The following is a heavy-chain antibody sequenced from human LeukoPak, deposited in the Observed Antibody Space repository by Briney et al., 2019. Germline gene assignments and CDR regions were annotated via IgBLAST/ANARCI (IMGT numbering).Heavy chain of an antibody. CDR3: ARGYSSSWYFNWFDP. CDR1: GYSISSGYF. V-gene: IGHV4-38-2*02. J-gene: IGHJ5*02. D-gene: IGHD6-13*01. Sequence: SETLPLTCTVSGYSISSGYFWGWIRQPPGKGLEWIGSIYHSGTTYYNPSLKSRVTISVDTSKNQFSLKLTSVTAADTAVYYCARGYSSSWYFNWFDPWGQGALVTVSS. CDR2: IYHSGTT.